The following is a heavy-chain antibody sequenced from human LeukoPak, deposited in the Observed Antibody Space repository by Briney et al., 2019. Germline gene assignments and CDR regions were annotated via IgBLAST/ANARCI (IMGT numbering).Heavy chain of an antibody. CDR2: ISGSGGST. J-gene: IGHJ4*02. CDR1: GITFSSYA. Sequence: GGSLRLSCAASGITFSSYAMSWVRQAPGKGLEWVSAISGSGGSTYYADSVKGRFTISRDNSKNTLYLQMNSLRAEDTAVYYCAKSRRFGEYYFDYWGQGTLVTVSS. V-gene: IGHV3-23*01. D-gene: IGHD3-10*01. CDR3: AKSRRFGEYYFDY.